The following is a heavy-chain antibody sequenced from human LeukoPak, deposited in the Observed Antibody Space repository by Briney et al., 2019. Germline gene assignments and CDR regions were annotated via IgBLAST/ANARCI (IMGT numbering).Heavy chain of an antibody. CDR2: IYSGGST. CDR3: ARRLGKRSPFDY. CDR1: GFTVSSNY. J-gene: IGHJ4*02. Sequence: GGSLRLSCAASGFTVSSNYMSWVRQAPGKGLEWVSVIYSGGSTYYADSVKGRFTISRDNSKNTLYLQMNSLRAEDAAVYYCARRLGKRSPFDYWGQGTLVTVSS. V-gene: IGHV3-66*04. D-gene: IGHD1-26*01.